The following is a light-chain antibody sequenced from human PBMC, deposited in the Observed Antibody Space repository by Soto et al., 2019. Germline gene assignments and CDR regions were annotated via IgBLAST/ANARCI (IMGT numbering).Light chain of an antibody. CDR2: EGM. Sequence: QSALTQPASVSGSPGQSITISCTGTTSDVESYNLVSWYQHHPGKAPKLIIYEGMKRPSGVSDRFSGSKSGNTASLTISGLHAEYEPHYYCWPYAHDSQNVLFGGGTKLTVL. CDR3: WPYAHDSQNVL. V-gene: IGLV2-23*01. J-gene: IGLJ3*02. CDR1: TSDVESYNL.